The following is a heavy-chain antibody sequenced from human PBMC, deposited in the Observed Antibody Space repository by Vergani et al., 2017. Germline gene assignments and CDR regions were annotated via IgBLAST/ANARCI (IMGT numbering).Heavy chain of an antibody. Sequence: QITLKESGPTLVKPTQTLTLTCTFSGFSLSTSGVGVGWIRQPPGKALEWLALIYWDEDKRYSPSLKSRLTITKDTSKNQVVLTMTNMDPVDTATYYCAHLSSGPCAFDIWGQGTMVTVAS. CDR2: IYWDEDK. CDR3: AHLSSGPCAFDI. CDR1: GFSLSTSGVG. D-gene: IGHD3-16*02. V-gene: IGHV2-5*02. J-gene: IGHJ3*02.